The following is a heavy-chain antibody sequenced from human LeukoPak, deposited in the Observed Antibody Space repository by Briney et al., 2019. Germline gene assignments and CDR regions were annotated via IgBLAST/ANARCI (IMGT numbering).Heavy chain of an antibody. J-gene: IGHJ3*01. CDR1: GGSISSYY. D-gene: IGHD6-13*01. CDR3: ARISSSNWYNERGAFDV. V-gene: IGHV4-59*01. Sequence: PSETLSLICTVSGGSISSYYWSWVRQPPGKGLEWIGFVYYTGSTNYSPSLKSRVTISVDTSKNQFSLKLRSVTAADTAVYYCARISSSNWYNERGAFDVWGQGTMVTVSS. CDR2: VYYTGST.